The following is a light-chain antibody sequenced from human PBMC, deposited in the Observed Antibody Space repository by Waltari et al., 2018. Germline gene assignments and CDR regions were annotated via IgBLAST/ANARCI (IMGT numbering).Light chain of an antibody. J-gene: IGKJ4*01. Sequence: DIQLTQSPSSLSASVVDKVIIPCRASQGISNALVWYQQTPGKAPKLLIYGASRLQSGVPSRFSGSGSGTDFTLTINSLQPEDFAVYYCQQRDSYPLTFGGGTKVEIK. CDR2: GAS. CDR3: QQRDSYPLT. CDR1: QGISNA. V-gene: IGKV1-17*01.